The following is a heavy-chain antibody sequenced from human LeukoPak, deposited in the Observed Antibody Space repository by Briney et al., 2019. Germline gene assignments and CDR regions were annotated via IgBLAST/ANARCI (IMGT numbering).Heavy chain of an antibody. J-gene: IGHJ4*02. CDR1: GFTFSSYS. CDR3: AKCVLTGYSSGPHY. D-gene: IGHD6-19*01. CDR2: ISSSSSYI. Sequence: PGGSLRLSCAASGFTFSSYSMNWVRQAPGKGLEWVSSISSSSSYIYYADSVKGRFTISRDNAKNSLYLQMNSLRAEDTAVYYCAKCVLTGYSSGPHYWGQGTLVTVSS. V-gene: IGHV3-21*04.